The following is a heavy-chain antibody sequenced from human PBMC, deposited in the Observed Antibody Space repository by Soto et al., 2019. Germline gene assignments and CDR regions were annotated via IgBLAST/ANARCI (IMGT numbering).Heavy chain of an antibody. Sequence: QVQLVQSGAEVKKPGASVKVSCKASGYTFTSYGISWFRQAPGHGLEWMGWISAYNGNTNYAQKLQRRVTMATDTTTITADIELRSLRSRGRAVYYWARERQTQGIPARPLPFAAAGGQGTTVTVSS. CDR1: GYTFTSYG. CDR3: ARERQTQGIPARPLPFAAA. D-gene: IGHD6-6*01. J-gene: IGHJ6*02. CDR2: ISAYNGNT. V-gene: IGHV1-18*04.